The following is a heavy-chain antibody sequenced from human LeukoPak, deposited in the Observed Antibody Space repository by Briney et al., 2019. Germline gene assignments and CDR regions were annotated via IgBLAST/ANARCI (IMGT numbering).Heavy chain of an antibody. D-gene: IGHD2-21*02. V-gene: IGHV4-30-4*08. J-gene: IGHJ6*03. CDR2: IYYSGST. CDR3: ARDGCGGDCYXSFXDV. CDR1: GGSISSGDYY. Sequence: SETLSLTCTVSGGSISSGDYYWSWIRQPPGKGLEWIGYIYYSGSTYYNPSLKSRVTISVDTSKNQFSLKLSSVTAADTAVYYCARDGCGGDCYXSFXDVXGKGXXVTV.